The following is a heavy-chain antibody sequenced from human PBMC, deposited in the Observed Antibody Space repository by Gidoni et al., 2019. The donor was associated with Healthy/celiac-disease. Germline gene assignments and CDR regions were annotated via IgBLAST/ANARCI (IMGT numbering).Heavy chain of an antibody. D-gene: IGHD2-15*01. J-gene: IGHJ5*02. V-gene: IGHV4-34*01. CDR1: GGSFSGYY. CDR2: INHSGST. CDR3: ARGVVAATLGWFDP. Sequence: QVQLQPWGAGLLKPSETLSLTCAVYGGSFSGYYWSWIRQPPGKGLEWFGEINHSGSTNYNPSLKSRVTISVDTSKNQFSLKLSSVTAADTAVYYCARGVVAATLGWFDPWGQGTLVTVSS.